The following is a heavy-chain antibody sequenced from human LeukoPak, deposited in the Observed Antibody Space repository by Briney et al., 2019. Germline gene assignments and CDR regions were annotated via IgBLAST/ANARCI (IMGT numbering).Heavy chain of an antibody. V-gene: IGHV5-51*01. CDR2: IYPGDSDT. Sequence: GESLKISCKGSGYSFTSYWIGWVRQMPGKGLEWMGIIYPGDSDTRYSPSFQGQVTISADKSISTAYLQWSSLKASDTAMYYCARQAHGLYDSSGYIDYWGQGTLVTVSS. CDR1: GYSFTSYW. D-gene: IGHD3-22*01. J-gene: IGHJ4*02. CDR3: ARQAHGLYDSSGYIDY.